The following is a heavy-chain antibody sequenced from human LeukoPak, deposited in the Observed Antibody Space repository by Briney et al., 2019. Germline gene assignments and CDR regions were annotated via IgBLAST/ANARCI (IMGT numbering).Heavy chain of an antibody. CDR1: GFTVSSNY. D-gene: IGHD6-19*01. Sequence: SGGSLRLSCAASGFTVSSNYMSWVRQAPGKGLEWVSVIYSGGSTYYADSVKGRFTISRDNSKNTLYLQMNSLRAEDTAVYYCARDRDSSGWYFFDYWGQGTLVTVSS. V-gene: IGHV3-53*01. CDR3: ARDRDSSGWYFFDY. J-gene: IGHJ4*02. CDR2: IYSGGST.